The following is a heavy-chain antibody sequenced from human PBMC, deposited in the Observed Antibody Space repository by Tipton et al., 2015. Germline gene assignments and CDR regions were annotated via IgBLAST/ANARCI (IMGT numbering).Heavy chain of an antibody. J-gene: IGHJ4*02. Sequence: TLSLTCTVSGGSISGITYYWGWIRQPPGKGLEWIGSIYYSGSTYNPSLKSRVTISADTSKNQFSLRLISVTAADTAMYYCTRYVYGVIPSGVYWGQGTLVTVSS. CDR3: TRYVYGVIPSGVY. V-gene: IGHV4-39*03. D-gene: IGHD3-3*01. CDR1: GGSISGITYY. CDR2: IYYSGST.